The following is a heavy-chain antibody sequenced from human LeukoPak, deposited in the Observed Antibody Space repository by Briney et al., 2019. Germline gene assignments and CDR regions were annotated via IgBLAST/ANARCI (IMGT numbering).Heavy chain of an antibody. CDR3: ARVHRSIPFDY. J-gene: IGHJ4*02. CDR2: ISSSSSYI. Sequence: PGGSLTLSCAASGFTFSSYSMNWLRQAPGKGLEGVSSISSSSSYIYYADSVKGRFTISRDNAKNSLYLQMTSLRAEDTAVYYCARVHRSIPFDYWGQGTLVTVSS. V-gene: IGHV3-21*01. CDR1: GFTFSSYS. D-gene: IGHD2-2*02.